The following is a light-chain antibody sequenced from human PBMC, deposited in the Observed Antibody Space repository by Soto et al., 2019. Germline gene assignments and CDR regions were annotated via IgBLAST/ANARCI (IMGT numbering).Light chain of an antibody. V-gene: IGLV1-40*01. J-gene: IGLJ2*01. CDR1: SSNIGAGYD. Sequence: QSVLTQPPSVSGAPGQRVTISCTGSSSNIGAGYDVHWYQQLPGTAPKLLIYGNSNRPSGVPDRFSGSMSGTSASLALTGLQAEDGADYYAQPFDSSLSGRGGVFGGGTKLTVL. CDR2: GNS. CDR3: QPFDSSLSGRGGV.